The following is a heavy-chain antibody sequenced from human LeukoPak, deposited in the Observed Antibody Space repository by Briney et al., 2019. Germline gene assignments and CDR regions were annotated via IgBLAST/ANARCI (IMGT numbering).Heavy chain of an antibody. CDR3: TTEYYDYIWGSYRFAYDY. CDR1: GLTFNNAW. D-gene: IGHD3-16*02. Sequence: GGSLRLSCTASGLTFNNAWMTWVRQAPGKGREWVGRIKSKSDGCTTDYAAPVKGRFTISRDDSINTLYLQMNSLKTEDTAIYYCTTEYYDYIWGSYRFAYDYWGQGTLVTVSS. J-gene: IGHJ4*02. CDR2: IKSKSDGCTT. V-gene: IGHV3-15*01.